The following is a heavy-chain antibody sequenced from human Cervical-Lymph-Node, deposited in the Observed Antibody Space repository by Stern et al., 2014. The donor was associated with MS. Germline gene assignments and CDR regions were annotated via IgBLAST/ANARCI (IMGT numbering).Heavy chain of an antibody. Sequence: QITLKESGPTLVKPTQTLTLTCTFSGLSLSASGVDLAWIRQPPGKALEWLAVIYWPDYERYNPSLTHRLPITKDTSKNQVVLTMTNMDPVDTATYYCAHVRVHDYSFGCFDSWGQGTLVTVSS. V-gene: IGHV2-5*01. J-gene: IGHJ4*02. CDR1: GLSLSASGVD. D-gene: IGHD4-11*01. CDR3: AHVRVHDYSFGCFDS. CDR2: IYWPDYE.